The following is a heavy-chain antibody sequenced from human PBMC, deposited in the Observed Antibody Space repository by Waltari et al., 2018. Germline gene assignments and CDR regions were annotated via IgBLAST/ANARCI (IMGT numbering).Heavy chain of an antibody. CDR3: ARGRSYDFWSGYYYFDY. J-gene: IGHJ4*02. V-gene: IGHV4-59*01. D-gene: IGHD3-3*01. CDR1: GGSISSYH. CDR2: IYYSGST. Sequence: QVQLQESGPGLVKPSETLSLTCPVSGGSISSYHWSWIRQPPGKGLEWIGYIYYSGSTNYNPSLKSRVTISVDTSKNQFSLKLSSVTAADTAVYYCARGRSYDFWSGYYYFDYWGQGTLVTVSS.